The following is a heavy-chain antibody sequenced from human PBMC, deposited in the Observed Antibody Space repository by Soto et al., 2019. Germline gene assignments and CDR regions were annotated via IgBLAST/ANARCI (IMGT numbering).Heavy chain of an antibody. J-gene: IGHJ3*02. CDR2: IWYDGSNK. Sequence: GGSLRLSCAASGFTFSSYGMHWVRQAPGKGLEWVAVIWYDGSNKYYADSVKGRFTISRDNSKNTLYLQMNSLRAEDTAVYYCATTQWLVPGHDAFDIWGQGTKVTVSS. CDR1: GFTFSSYG. V-gene: IGHV3-33*01. CDR3: ATTQWLVPGHDAFDI. D-gene: IGHD6-19*01.